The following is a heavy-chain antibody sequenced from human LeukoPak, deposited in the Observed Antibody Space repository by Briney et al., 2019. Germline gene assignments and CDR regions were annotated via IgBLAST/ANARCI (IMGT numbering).Heavy chain of an antibody. J-gene: IGHJ4*02. D-gene: IGHD3-10*01. V-gene: IGHV1-8*01. CDR1: GYTLTSYD. Sequence: ASVKVSCKASGYTLTSYDINWVRQATGQGLEWMGSMNPNSGNTGYAQKFQGRVTMTRNASISTAYMELSSLRSEDTAVYYCARATERVLLWFGKKYYFDYWGQGTLVTVSS. CDR2: MNPNSGNT. CDR3: ARATERVLLWFGKKYYFDY.